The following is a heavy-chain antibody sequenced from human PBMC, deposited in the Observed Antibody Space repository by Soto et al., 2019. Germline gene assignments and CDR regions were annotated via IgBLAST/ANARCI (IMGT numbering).Heavy chain of an antibody. D-gene: IGHD3-22*01. J-gene: IGHJ3*02. CDR1: GLTFRDSA. CDR3: AADVLTYDSGGYFCDGFDT. CDR2: IVVGSGNT. Sequence: SVKVSCKASGLTFRDSAVQWVRQRRGHRLEWIGWIVVGSGNTNYAQDFQGRVTISRDMTTDTVYMVLSSLRSEDSAVFFCAADVLTYDSGGYFCDGFDTWGQGTMVTVSS. V-gene: IGHV1-58*01.